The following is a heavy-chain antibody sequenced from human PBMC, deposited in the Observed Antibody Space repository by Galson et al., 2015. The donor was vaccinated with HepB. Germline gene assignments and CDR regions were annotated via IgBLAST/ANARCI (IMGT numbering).Heavy chain of an antibody. J-gene: IGHJ4*02. CDR3: AREKALWTIFGVVSPFFVY. CDR1: GFTFSDYY. CDR2: ISSSGSTI. V-gene: IGHV3-11*01. Sequence: SLRLSCAASGFTFSDYYMSWIRQAPGKGLEWVSYISSSGSTIYYADSVKGRFTISRDNAKNSLYLQMNSLRAEDTAVYYCAREKALWTIFGVVSPFFVYWGQGTLVTVSS. D-gene: IGHD3-3*01.